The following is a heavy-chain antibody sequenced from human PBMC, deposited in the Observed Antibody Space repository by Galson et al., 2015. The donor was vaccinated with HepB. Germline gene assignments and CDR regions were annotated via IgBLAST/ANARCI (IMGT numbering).Heavy chain of an antibody. CDR3: AHSAEQVVPAPTAPPFDY. J-gene: IGHJ4*02. V-gene: IGHV2-5*01. Sequence: PALVKPTQTLTLTCTFSGFSLSTSGVGVGWIRQPPGKALEWLALIYWNDDKRYSPSLKSRLTITKDTSKNQVVLTMTNMDPVDTATYYCAHSAEQVVPAPTAPPFDYWGQGTLVTVSS. D-gene: IGHD2-2*01. CDR1: GFSLSTSGVG. CDR2: IYWNDDK.